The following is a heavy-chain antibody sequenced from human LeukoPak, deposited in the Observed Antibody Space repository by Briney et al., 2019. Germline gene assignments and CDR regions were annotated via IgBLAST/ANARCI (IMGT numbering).Heavy chain of an antibody. V-gene: IGHV5-10-1*01. J-gene: IGHJ5*02. CDR3: ARHKHPGDWFDP. Sequence: TGESLRISCKGSGYSFTSYGISWVRQMPGKGLEWMGRIDPSDSYSNYSPSFQGHVTISADKSISTAYLQWSSLKASDTAMYYCARHKHPGDWFDPWGQGTLVTVSS. D-gene: IGHD3-10*01. CDR1: GYSFTSYG. CDR2: IDPSDSYS.